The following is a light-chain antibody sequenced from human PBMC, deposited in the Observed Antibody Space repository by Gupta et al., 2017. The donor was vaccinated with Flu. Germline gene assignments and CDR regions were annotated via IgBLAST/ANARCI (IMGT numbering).Light chain of an antibody. CDR3: QQYYSTPYS. J-gene: IGKJ2*03. CDR2: WSS. Sequence: EIVMTQSPDSLGVFQGERATINCKSSQRVLYSSNNKNYLARDQQKPGQPPKLLIYWSSTRESGVPDRCSGSGSWTDFTLTISILQAEDVAVYYFQQYYSTPYSFGQGTKLEIK. CDR1: QRVLYSSNNKNY. V-gene: IGKV4-1*01.